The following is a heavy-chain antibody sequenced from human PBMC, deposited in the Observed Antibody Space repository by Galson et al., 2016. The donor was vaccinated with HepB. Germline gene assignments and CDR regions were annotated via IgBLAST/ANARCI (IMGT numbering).Heavy chain of an antibody. V-gene: IGHV5-51*01. CDR1: GYSFVSYW. CDR2: IYPGDSDT. J-gene: IGHJ4*02. D-gene: IGHD5-18*01. CDR3: ARRLGYTYGCFDY. Sequence: QSGAEVKEPGESLQISCRASGYSFVSYWIAWVRRVPGKGLEWMGIIYPGDSDTRYSPSFQGQVTISADKSISTAYLQWSSLKASDTAMYYCARRLGYTYGCFDYWGQGTLVTVSS.